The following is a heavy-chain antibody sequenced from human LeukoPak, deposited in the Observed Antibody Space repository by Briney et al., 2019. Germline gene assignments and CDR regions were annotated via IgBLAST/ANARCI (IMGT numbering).Heavy chain of an antibody. Sequence: GASVKVSCKASGYTFTGYYMLWVRQAPGQGLEWMGWINPNSGDTNYAQKFQGRVTMTRDTSISTAYMELSRLRSDDTAVYYCARAPPYRSSWTLYYYYYYMDVWGKGTTVTVSS. J-gene: IGHJ6*03. D-gene: IGHD6-13*01. CDR2: INPNSGDT. CDR1: GYTFTGYY. CDR3: ARAPPYRSSWTLYYYYYYMDV. V-gene: IGHV1-2*02.